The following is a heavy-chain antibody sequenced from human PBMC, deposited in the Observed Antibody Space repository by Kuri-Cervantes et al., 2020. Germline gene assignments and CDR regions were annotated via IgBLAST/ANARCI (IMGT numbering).Heavy chain of an antibody. J-gene: IGHJ5*02. CDR1: TFSSYA. Sequence: TFSSYAMSWVRQAPGKGLEWIGSIYYSGSTYYNPSLKSRVTISVDTSKNQFSLKLSSVTAADTAVYYCARSNLGGWFDPLGPGNPGHRLL. D-gene: IGHD3-16*01. CDR2: IYYSGST. CDR3: ARSNLGGWFDP. V-gene: IGHV4-39*01.